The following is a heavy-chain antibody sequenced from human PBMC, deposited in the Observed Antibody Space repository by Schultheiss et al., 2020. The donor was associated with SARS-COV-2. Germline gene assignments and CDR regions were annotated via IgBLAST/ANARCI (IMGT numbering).Heavy chain of an antibody. D-gene: IGHD3-10*01. J-gene: IGHJ4*02. Sequence: GGSLRLSCAASGFTFSSYEMNWVRQAPGKGLEWVSYISSSGSTIYYADSVKGRFTISRDNAKNSLYLQMNNLRAEDTAVYYCARGVPKGAYYYGSGSYDYWGQGTLVTVSS. CDR3: ARGVPKGAYYYGSGSYDY. CDR2: ISSSGSTI. V-gene: IGHV3-48*03. CDR1: GFTFSSYE.